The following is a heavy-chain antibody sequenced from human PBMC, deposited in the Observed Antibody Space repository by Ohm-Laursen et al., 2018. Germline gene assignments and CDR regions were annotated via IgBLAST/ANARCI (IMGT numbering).Heavy chain of an antibody. J-gene: IGHJ4*02. Sequence: TLSLTCAVYGGSFSGYYWSWIRQPPGKGLEWIGEINHSGSTNYNPSLKSRVTISVDTSKNQFSLKLSSVTAADTAVYYCAKVGRIYGDYYFDYWGQGTLVTVSS. CDR3: AKVGRIYGDYYFDY. D-gene: IGHD4-17*01. V-gene: IGHV4-34*01. CDR2: INHSGST. CDR1: GGSFSGYY.